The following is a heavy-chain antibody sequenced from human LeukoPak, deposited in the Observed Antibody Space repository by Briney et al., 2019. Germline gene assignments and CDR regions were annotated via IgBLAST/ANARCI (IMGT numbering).Heavy chain of an antibody. CDR3: ARGQTCSSTGCSNGGWFDP. Sequence: SETLSLTCAVYGGSFSGYYWSWIRQPPGKGLEWIGEINHSGSTNYNPSLKSRVTISVDTSKHQFSLKLSSVTAADTAVYYCARGQTCSSTGCSNGGWFDPWGQGTLVTVSS. D-gene: IGHD2-2*01. CDR2: INHSGST. J-gene: IGHJ5*02. V-gene: IGHV4-34*01. CDR1: GGSFSGYY.